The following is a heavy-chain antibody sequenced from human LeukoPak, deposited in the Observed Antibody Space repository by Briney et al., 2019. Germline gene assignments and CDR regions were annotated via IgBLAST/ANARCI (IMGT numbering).Heavy chain of an antibody. V-gene: IGHV5-51*01. D-gene: IGHD6-19*01. Sequence: GESLKISCKGSGYSFTNYWIAWVRQMPGKGLEWMGIIYPSDSDTRYSPSFQGQVTISADKSISTAYLQWSSLKASDTAIYYCAVPRSVAPWGQGTLVTVSS. CDR1: GYSFTNYW. J-gene: IGHJ5*02. CDR3: AVPRSVAP. CDR2: IYPSDSDT.